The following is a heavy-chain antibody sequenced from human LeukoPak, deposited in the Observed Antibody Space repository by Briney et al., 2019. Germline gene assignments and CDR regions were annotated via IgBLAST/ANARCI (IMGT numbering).Heavy chain of an antibody. V-gene: IGHV1-46*01. J-gene: IGHJ3*02. D-gene: IGHD3-22*01. CDR3: ARDRAGGYYYDSSGYVDAFDI. Sequence: PRASVKVSCKASGYTFTSYYMHWVRQAPGQGLEWMGIINPSGGSTSYAQKFQGRVTMTRDISTSTVYMQLSSLRSEDTAVYYCARDRAGGYYYDSSGYVDAFDIWGQGTMVTVSS. CDR1: GYTFTSYY. CDR2: INPSGGST.